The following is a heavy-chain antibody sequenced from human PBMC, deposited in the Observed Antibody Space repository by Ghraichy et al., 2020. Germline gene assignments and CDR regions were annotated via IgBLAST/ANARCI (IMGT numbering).Heavy chain of an antibody. Sequence: SETLSLTCTVSGGSVSSGSYYWSWIRQPPGKGLEWIGYIYYSGSTNYNPSLKSRVTISVDTSKNQFSLKLSSVTAADTAVYYCARAVDSGWYNWFDPWGQGTLVTVSS. V-gene: IGHV4-61*01. CDR3: ARAVDSGWYNWFDP. CDR2: IYYSGST. J-gene: IGHJ5*02. D-gene: IGHD6-19*01. CDR1: GGSVSSGSYY.